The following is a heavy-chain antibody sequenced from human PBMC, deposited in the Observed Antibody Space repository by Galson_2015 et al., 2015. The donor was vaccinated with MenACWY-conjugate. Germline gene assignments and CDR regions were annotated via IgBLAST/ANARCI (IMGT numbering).Heavy chain of an antibody. Sequence: SMILCGAGSGFTVSDSGMHWVRQGPGTGVEYVSSINNNGMSIYYQDSVKGRLTISRDSSKNTLYLQMNRLRTEDPAVYYRVKDPGVPFYYYFMEVWGKGTAVIVSS. CDR3: VKDPGVPFYYYFMEV. CDR1: GFTVSDSG. D-gene: IGHD7-27*01. CDR2: INNNGMSI. V-gene: IGHV3-64D*06. J-gene: IGHJ6*03.